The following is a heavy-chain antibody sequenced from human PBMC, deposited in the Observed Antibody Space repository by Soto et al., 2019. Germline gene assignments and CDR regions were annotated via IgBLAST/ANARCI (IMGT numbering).Heavy chain of an antibody. J-gene: IGHJ4*02. CDR2: ISSSGSTI. CDR3: ARDHYPQLWWPRYFDY. CDR1: GFTFSSYE. D-gene: IGHD2-21*01. Sequence: GGSLRLSCAASGFTFSSYEMNWVRQAPGEGLEWVSYISSSGSTIYYADSVKGRFTISRDNAKNSLYLQMNSLRAEDTAVYYCARDHYPQLWWPRYFDYWGQGTLVTVSS. V-gene: IGHV3-48*03.